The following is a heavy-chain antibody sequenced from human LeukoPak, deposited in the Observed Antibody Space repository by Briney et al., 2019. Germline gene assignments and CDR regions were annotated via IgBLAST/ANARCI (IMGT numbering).Heavy chain of an antibody. CDR1: GGTFSSYA. J-gene: IGHJ4*02. V-gene: IGHV1-69*13. CDR3: ARDPRRFMVAPHCPPYT. D-gene: IGHD4/OR15-4a*01. CDR2: IIPIFGTA. Sequence: SVKVSCKASGGTFSSYAISWVRQAPGQGLEWMGGIIPIFGTANYAQKFQGRVTITADESTSTAYMELSSLRSEDTAVYYCARDPRRFMVAPHCPPYTWGQGTLVTVSS.